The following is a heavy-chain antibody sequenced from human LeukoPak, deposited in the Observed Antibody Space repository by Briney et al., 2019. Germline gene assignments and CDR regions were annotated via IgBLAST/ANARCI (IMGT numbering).Heavy chain of an antibody. CDR1: GGTFSSYA. CDR2: IIPIFGTE. V-gene: IGHV1-69*13. Sequence: ASVKVSCKASGGTFSSYAISWVGQAPGQGLAWMGGIIPIFGTENYAQKFQGRVMITADESTSTAYMELSSLRSDDTAVYYCARPPTSSRGGRYYYMDVWGKGTTVTVSS. J-gene: IGHJ6*03. CDR3: ARPPTSSRGGRYYYMDV. D-gene: IGHD2-15*01.